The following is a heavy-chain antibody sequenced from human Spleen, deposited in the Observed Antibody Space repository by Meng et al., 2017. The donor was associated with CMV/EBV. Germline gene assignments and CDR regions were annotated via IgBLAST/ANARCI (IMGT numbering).Heavy chain of an antibody. D-gene: IGHD3-3*01. CDR3: VRVGFFD. V-gene: IGHV1-46*01. J-gene: IGHJ4*02. CDR2: IDPNGGST. Sequence: ASVKVSCKASGGTFSSYAISWVRQAPGQGLEWMGVIDPNGGSTTYAQKFQGRVNMTRDTSTSTVYMELRSLISEDTAVYYCVRVGFFDWGQGTLVTVSS. CDR1: GGTFSSYA.